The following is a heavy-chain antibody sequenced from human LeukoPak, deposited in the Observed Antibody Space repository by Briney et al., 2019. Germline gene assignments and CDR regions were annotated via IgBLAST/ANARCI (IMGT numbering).Heavy chain of an antibody. J-gene: IGHJ4*02. V-gene: IGHV1-3*01. CDR2: INAGNGNT. CDR3: ATFGVVIKGGNY. CDR1: GYTFTSYA. Sequence: ASVKVSCKASGYTFTSYAMHWVRQAPGQRLEWMGWINAGNGNTKYSQKFQGRVTITRDTSASTAYMELSSLRSEDTAVYYCATFGVVIKGGNYWGQGTLVTVSS. D-gene: IGHD3-3*01.